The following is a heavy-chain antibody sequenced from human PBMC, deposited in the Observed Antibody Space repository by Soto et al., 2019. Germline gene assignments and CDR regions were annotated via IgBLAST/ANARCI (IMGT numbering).Heavy chain of an antibody. CDR1: GDSVSSNSAA. CDR3: ARDRITMVRGVLDQYYYYYGMDV. V-gene: IGHV6-1*01. J-gene: IGHJ6*02. CDR2: TYYRSKWYN. Sequence: SQTLSLTCAISGDSVSSNSAAWNWIRQSPSRGLEWLGRTYYRSKWYNDYAVSVKSRITINPDTSKNQFSLQLNSVTPEDTAVYYCARDRITMVRGVLDQYYYYYGMDVWGQGTTVTVSS. D-gene: IGHD3-10*01.